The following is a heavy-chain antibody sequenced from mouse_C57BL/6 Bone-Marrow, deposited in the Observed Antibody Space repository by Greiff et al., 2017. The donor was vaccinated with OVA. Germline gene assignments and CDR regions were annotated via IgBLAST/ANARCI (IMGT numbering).Heavy chain of an antibody. CDR1: GYTFTSYW. Sequence: QVQLQQPGAELVMPGASVKLSCKASGYTFTSYWMHWVKQRPGQGLEWIGEIDPSDSYTNYHQKFKGKSTLTVDKSSSTAYMQLSSLTSEDSAVDYCAREREYYFDYWGQGTTLTVSS. CDR3: AREREYYFDY. CDR2: IDPSDSYT. V-gene: IGHV1-69*01. J-gene: IGHJ2*01.